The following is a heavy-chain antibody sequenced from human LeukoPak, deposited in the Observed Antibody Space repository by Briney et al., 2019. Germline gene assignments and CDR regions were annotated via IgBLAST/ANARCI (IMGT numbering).Heavy chain of an antibody. D-gene: IGHD1-7*01. V-gene: IGHV4-30-2*01. Sequence: SETLSLTCAVSGGSISSGGYSWSWIRQPPGKGLEWIGYIYHSGSTYYNPSLKSRVTISVDRSKNQFSLKLSSVTAAVTAVYYCARDRITGTTVGAFDIWGQGTMVTVSS. J-gene: IGHJ3*02. CDR3: ARDRITGTTVGAFDI. CDR2: IYHSGST. CDR1: GGSISSGGYS.